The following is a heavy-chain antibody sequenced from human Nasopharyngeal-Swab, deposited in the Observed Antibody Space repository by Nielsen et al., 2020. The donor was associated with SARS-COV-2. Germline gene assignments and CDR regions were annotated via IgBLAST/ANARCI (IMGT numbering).Heavy chain of an antibody. J-gene: IGHJ6*03. D-gene: IGHD3-3*01. V-gene: IGHV4-4*08. CDR1: EGSISSNY. CDR3: ARTIFVDYMDV. Sequence: SETLSLTCTVAEGSISSNYWSWIRQPPGKGLEWIGYIYHSGSTNCNPSLKSRVTISVDTSKNQFSLKLSSVTAADTAVYYCARTIFVDYMDVWGKGTTVTVSS. CDR2: IYHSGST.